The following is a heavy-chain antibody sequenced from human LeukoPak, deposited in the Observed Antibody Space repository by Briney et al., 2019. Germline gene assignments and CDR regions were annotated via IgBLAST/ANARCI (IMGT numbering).Heavy chain of an antibody. CDR3: ANPTVGYCRSTSCYAFDI. J-gene: IGHJ3*02. D-gene: IGHD2-2*03. Sequence: GESLKISCKGSGYSFTNFWIAWVRLLPGKGLERIGIIYPGESDTRFSPSFQGQVTSSADKSIGTAYLQWSSLKASASAMYYCANPTVGYCRSTSCYAFDIWGQGTMVTVSS. V-gene: IGHV5-51*01. CDR1: GYSFTNFW. CDR2: IYPGESDT.